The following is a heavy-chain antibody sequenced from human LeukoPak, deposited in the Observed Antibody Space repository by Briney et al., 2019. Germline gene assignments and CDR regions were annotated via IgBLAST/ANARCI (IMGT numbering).Heavy chain of an antibody. V-gene: IGHV3-30*03. CDR3: ASLARYDFWSGYSVDY. D-gene: IGHD3-3*01. CDR2: ISFDGSNR. J-gene: IGHJ4*02. CDR1: GFTFSTYA. Sequence: GRSLSLSCAASGFTFSTYATHWVRQAPGKGLEWVAVISFDGSNRYYAASVEGRFTISRDNSKDTLYLQMNSLRAEDTAVYYCASLARYDFWSGYSVDYWGQGTLVTVSS.